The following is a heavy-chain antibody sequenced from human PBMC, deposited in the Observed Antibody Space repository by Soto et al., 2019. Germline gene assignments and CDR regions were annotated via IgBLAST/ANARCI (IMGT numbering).Heavy chain of an antibody. CDR2: ISASGDSA. CDR3: ATVRFGELSGAFDY. D-gene: IGHD3-10*01. V-gene: IGHV3-23*04. J-gene: IGHJ4*01. Sequence: EVQLEESGGGLVQPGGSLRLSCAASGLTFDIYAMTWVRQAPGKGLEWVAGISASGDSAYYADSVKGRFAISRDNSKSTLYLPKTGLRVQDKAVYYCATVRFGELSGAFDYWGQGTLVTVSS. CDR1: GLTFDIYA.